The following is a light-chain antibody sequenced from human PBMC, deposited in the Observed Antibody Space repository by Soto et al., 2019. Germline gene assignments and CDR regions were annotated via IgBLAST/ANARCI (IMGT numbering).Light chain of an antibody. J-gene: IGLJ1*01. CDR1: GSSIGTNT. CDR2: GNN. CDR3: AAWDASLNGYV. Sequence: QSVLTQPPSASGTPGQRVTISCSGSGSSIGTNTVNWYRQLPGTAPKLLIYGNNQRPSGVPDRFSGFKSGTSASLAISGLQSEDEAEYYCAAWDASLNGYVFGTGTKVTVL. V-gene: IGLV1-44*01.